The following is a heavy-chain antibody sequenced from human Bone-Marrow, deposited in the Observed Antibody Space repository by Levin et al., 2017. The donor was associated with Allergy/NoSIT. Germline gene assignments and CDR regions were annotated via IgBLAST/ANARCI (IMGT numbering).Heavy chain of an antibody. J-gene: IGHJ4*02. CDR1: GFTSDDYT. Sequence: QAGGSLRLSCVASGFTSDDYTMHWLRQAPGKGLEWVSFISWDGTLTYYADSVRGRFTVSRDDSKSSLYLQMTSLTTEDTAFYFCAKETIAGDGTGRRYFEYWGQGTLVTVSS. D-gene: IGHD1-7*01. CDR2: ISWDGTLT. V-gene: IGHV3-43*01. CDR3: AKETIAGDGTGRRYFEY.